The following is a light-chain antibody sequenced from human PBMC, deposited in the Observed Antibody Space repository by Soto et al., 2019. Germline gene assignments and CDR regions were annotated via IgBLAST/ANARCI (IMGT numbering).Light chain of an antibody. CDR2: LGS. Sequence: DIVLTQSPLSLTVTPGESAAISCRSSQTLLHSNGNNYLDWYLQKPGQSPQLLIYLGSNRASGVPDRFSGTGSGTDFSLQISRVEADDVGVYYCMHGLQIPYTSGQGTKLEIK. CDR3: MHGLQIPYT. V-gene: IGKV2-28*01. J-gene: IGKJ2*01. CDR1: QTLLHSNGNNY.